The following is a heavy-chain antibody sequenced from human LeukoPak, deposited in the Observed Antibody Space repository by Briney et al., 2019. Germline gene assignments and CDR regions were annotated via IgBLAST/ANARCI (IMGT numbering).Heavy chain of an antibody. CDR2: INHSGST. Sequence: PSETLSLTCAVYGGSFSGYYWSWIRQPPGKGLEWIGEINHSGSTNYNPSLKSRVTISVDTSKNQFSLKLSSVTAADTAVYYCARGHYYGSGSYYLTWFDLWGQGTLVTVSS. V-gene: IGHV4-34*01. D-gene: IGHD3-10*01. CDR3: ARGHYYGSGSYYLTWFDL. CDR1: GGSFSGYY. J-gene: IGHJ5*02.